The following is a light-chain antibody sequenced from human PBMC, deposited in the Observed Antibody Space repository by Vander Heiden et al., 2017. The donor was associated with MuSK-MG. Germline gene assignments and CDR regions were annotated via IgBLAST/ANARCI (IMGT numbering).Light chain of an antibody. CDR3: NARDTSGNHYV. Sequence: SSELTHDPAVSGAVGQTVRLTCQGDSDTSYYASWYQQKPGQAPVLVIYGKSDRPSGIPDRFSGSNSGNTATLTITRAQAEDEADYYCNARDTSGNHYVFGTGTKVTV. J-gene: IGLJ1*01. CDR2: GKS. CDR1: SDTSYY. V-gene: IGLV3-19*01.